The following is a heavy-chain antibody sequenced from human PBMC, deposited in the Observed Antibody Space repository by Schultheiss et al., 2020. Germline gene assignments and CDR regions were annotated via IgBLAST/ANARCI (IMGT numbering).Heavy chain of an antibody. CDR1: GFTFSSYE. Sequence: GGSLRLSCAASGFTFSSYEMNWVRQAPGKGLEWVAVISYDGSNKYYADSVKGRFTISRDNSKNTLYLQMNSLRAEDTAVYYCAKDLSDYGDYLGMDVWGQGTTVTVSS. CDR2: ISYDGSNK. V-gene: IGHV3-30*18. D-gene: IGHD4-17*01. J-gene: IGHJ6*02. CDR3: AKDLSDYGDYLGMDV.